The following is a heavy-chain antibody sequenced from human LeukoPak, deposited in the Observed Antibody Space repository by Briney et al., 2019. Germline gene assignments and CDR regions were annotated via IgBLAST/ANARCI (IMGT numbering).Heavy chain of an antibody. CDR1: GGSFSGYY. CDR3: ARVPRSYYYYYYMDV. CDR2: VNHSGST. V-gene: IGHV4-34*01. Sequence: EPSETLSLTCAVYGGSFSGYYWSWIRQPPGKGLEWIGEVNHSGSTNYNPSLKSRVTISVDTPKNQFSLKLSSVTAADTAVYYCARVPRSYYYYYYMDVWGKGTTVTVSS. J-gene: IGHJ6*03.